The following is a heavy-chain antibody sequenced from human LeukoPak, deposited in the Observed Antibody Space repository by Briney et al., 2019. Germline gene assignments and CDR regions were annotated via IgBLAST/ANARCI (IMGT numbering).Heavy chain of an antibody. CDR1: GFMLNNYD. V-gene: IGHV3-33*06. D-gene: IGHD3-3*01. CDR2: IWYDESNK. J-gene: IGHJ4*02. CDR3: AKDPPSGDDFWSGYPLYYFDY. Sequence: GGSLRLSCAASGFMLNNYDMHWVRQAPGRGLEWVTMIWYDESNKYYADSVKGRFTISRDNSKNTLYLQMNSLRAEDTAVYYCAKDPPSGDDFWSGYPLYYFDYWGQGTLVTVSS.